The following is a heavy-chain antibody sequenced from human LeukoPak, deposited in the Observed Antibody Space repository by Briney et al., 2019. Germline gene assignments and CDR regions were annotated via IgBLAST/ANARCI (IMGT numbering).Heavy chain of an antibody. CDR2: ISTSSSYI. Sequence: PGGSLRLSCAASGFIFSSYNMNWVRQAPGKGLEWVSSISTSSSYIYYADSVKGRFTISRDNAKKSLYLQMNSLRAEDTAVYYCARDGVEYCSGGSCSVLGYWGQGTLVTVSS. V-gene: IGHV3-21*01. D-gene: IGHD2-15*01. J-gene: IGHJ4*02. CDR3: ARDGVEYCSGGSCSVLGY. CDR1: GFIFSSYN.